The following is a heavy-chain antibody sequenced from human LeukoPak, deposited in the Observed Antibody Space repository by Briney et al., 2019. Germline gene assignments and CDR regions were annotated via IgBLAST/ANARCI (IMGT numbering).Heavy chain of an antibody. J-gene: IGHJ4*02. CDR2: IWYDGSNK. V-gene: IGHV3-33*08. D-gene: IGHD5-18*01. CDR1: GFTFSSYA. CDR3: ARDRIQLWLPEYYFDY. Sequence: GGSLRLSCAASGFTFSSYAMSWVRQAPGKGLEWVAVIWYDGSNKYYADSVKGRFTISRDNSKNTLYLQMNSLRAEDTAVYYCARDRIQLWLPEYYFDYWGQGTLVTVSS.